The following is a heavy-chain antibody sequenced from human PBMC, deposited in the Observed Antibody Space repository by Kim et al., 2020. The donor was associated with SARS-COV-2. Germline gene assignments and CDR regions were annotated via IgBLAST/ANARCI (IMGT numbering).Heavy chain of an antibody. J-gene: IGHJ4*02. CDR1: GGSFSGYY. Sequence: SETLSLTCAVYGGSFSGYYWSWIRQPPGKGLEWIGEINHSGSTNYNPSLKSRVTISVDTSKNQFSLKLSSVTAADTAVYYCARGFGGSGSSPFDYWGQGTLVTVSS. D-gene: IGHD3-10*01. V-gene: IGHV4-34*01. CDR2: INHSGST. CDR3: ARGFGGSGSSPFDY.